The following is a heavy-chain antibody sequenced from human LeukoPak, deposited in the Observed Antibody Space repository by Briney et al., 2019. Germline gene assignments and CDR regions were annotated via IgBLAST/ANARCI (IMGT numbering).Heavy chain of an antibody. V-gene: IGHV1-2*06. J-gene: IGHJ4*02. Sequence: ASVKVSCKASGYTFTDYDMHWVRQAPGQGLEWMGRTNPNSGGTNYAQKFQGRVTMTRDTSISTAYMELSSLRSDDTAVYYCARDHGDWGQGTLVTVPS. CDR3: ARDHGD. CDR2: TNPNSGGT. CDR1: GYTFTDYD.